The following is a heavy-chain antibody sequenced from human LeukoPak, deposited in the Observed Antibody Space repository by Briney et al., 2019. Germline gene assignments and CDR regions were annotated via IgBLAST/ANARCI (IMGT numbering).Heavy chain of an antibody. D-gene: IGHD1-1*01. CDR2: ISYDGSNK. Sequence: TGGSLRLSCAASGFTFSSYTMHWVRQAPGKGLEWVAVISYDGSNKYYADSVKGRFTISRDNSKSTLYLQMNSLRAEDTAVYYCAKDESTWGQGTLVTVSS. V-gene: IGHV3-30*04. CDR1: GFTFSSYT. CDR3: AKDEST. J-gene: IGHJ4*02.